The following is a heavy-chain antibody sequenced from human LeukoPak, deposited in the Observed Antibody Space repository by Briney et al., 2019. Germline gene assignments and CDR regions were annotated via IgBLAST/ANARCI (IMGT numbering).Heavy chain of an antibody. J-gene: IGHJ3*02. CDR1: SGSINSDDYY. CDR2: VYSSGRA. CDR3: ARVYRRDDLNFGGFDI. V-gene: IGHV4-61*02. D-gene: IGHD5-24*01. Sequence: PSQTLSLTCTVSSGSINSDDYYWSWIRQPAGKGLEWIGRVYSSGRANYSPSLKSRVIISIDTSRNQFSLRLRSVTAADTAVYYCARVYRRDDLNFGGFDIWGQGTLVTVS.